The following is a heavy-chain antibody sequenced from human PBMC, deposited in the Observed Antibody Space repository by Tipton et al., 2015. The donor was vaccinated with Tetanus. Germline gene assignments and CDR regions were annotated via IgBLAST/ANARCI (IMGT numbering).Heavy chain of an antibody. CDR1: GGSISSSDYY. J-gene: IGHJ1*01. CDR2: IYYSGST. D-gene: IGHD3-22*01. Sequence: GLVKPSETLSLTCTVSGGSISSSDYYWGWVRQSPGKGLEWVGSIYYSGSTYYSPSLRSRVTMSVDTSRNQLSLNLSSVAAADTAVYYCARQDTLNYFYVGYFHDWGQGSLVTVSS. CDR3: ARQDTLNYFYVGYFHD. V-gene: IGHV4-39*01.